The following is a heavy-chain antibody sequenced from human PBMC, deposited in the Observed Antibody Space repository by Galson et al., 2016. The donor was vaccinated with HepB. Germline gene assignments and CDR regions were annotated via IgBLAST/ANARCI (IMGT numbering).Heavy chain of an antibody. D-gene: IGHD4-17*01. J-gene: IGHJ6*04. V-gene: IGHV3-30-3*01. Sequence: SLRLSCAASGFTFSSNAMQWVRQAPGKGLEWVAVISHDGSIKNYGDSVKGRFTISRDNSKNTLYVQMNSLRAEDMAVYYCARGVDYGAGYGMDVWGKGTTVTVSS. CDR1: GFTFSSNA. CDR2: ISHDGSIK. CDR3: ARGVDYGAGYGMDV.